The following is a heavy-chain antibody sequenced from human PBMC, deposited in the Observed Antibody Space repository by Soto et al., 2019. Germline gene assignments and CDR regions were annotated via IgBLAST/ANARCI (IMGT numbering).Heavy chain of an antibody. CDR3: ARQGFGSGWSYSDN. CDR1: AYTFTDYW. J-gene: IGHJ4*02. Sequence: GESLKISCKGSAYTFTDYWITWVRQMPGKGLEWMGRIDPSDSSTNYSPSFQGHVTISTDKSISSAYLQWSSLQASDTAMYYCARQGFGSGWSYSDNWGQGTLVTISS. D-gene: IGHD6-19*01. V-gene: IGHV5-10-1*01. CDR2: IDPSDSST.